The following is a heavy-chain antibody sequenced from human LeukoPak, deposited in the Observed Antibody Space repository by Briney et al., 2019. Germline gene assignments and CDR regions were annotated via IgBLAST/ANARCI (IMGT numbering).Heavy chain of an antibody. D-gene: IGHD4-17*01. J-gene: IGHJ4*02. CDR2: IYSGGST. CDR1: GFTVSSNY. V-gene: IGHV3-53*01. CDR3: VRGDYGDYTLFDY. Sequence: GGSLRLSCAASGFTVSSNYMSWVRQAPGKGLEWVSVIYSGGSTYYADSVKGRFTISRDNSKNTLYLQMNSLRAEDTAVYYCVRGDYGDYTLFDYWGQGTQVTVSS.